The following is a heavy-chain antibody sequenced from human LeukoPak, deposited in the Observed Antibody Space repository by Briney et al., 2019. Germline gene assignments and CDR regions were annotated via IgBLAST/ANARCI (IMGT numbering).Heavy chain of an antibody. Sequence: SETLSLTCTVSGGSISSYYWSWIRQPPGKGLEWIGEIYPSGSTNYNPSLKSRVTMSVDESKNEFSLKLTSVTAADTAVYYCARFHTSSWFFDSWGQGILVTVSS. J-gene: IGHJ4*02. V-gene: IGHV4-4*09. CDR2: IYPSGST. D-gene: IGHD6-13*01. CDR3: ARFHTSSWFFDS. CDR1: GGSISSYY.